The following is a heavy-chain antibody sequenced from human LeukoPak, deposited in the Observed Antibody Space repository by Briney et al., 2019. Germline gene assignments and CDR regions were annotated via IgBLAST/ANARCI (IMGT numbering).Heavy chain of an antibody. J-gene: IGHJ4*02. D-gene: IGHD2-15*01. V-gene: IGHV1-58*02. CDR3: AAGWVCSGGSCYYYFDY. Sequence: ASVKVPCKASGFTFTSSAMQWVRQARGQRLEWIGWIVVGSGNTNYAQKFQERVTITRDMSTSTAYMELSSLRSEDTAVYYCAAGWVCSGGSCYYYFDYWGQGTLVTVSS. CDR1: GFTFTSSA. CDR2: IVVGSGNT.